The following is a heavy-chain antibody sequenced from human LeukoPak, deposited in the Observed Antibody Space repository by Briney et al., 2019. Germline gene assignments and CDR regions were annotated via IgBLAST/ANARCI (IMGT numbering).Heavy chain of an antibody. V-gene: IGHV1-46*01. CDR2: INLRADTT. CDR3: ARELPHSYFFDY. CDR1: GYSFSTYF. Sequence: ASVKVSCKASGYSFSTYFVHWLRQAPGQGLEWMGMINLRADTTVRSQNFQGRVTMTRGMSTSTVHMELSSLRSEDTAVYYCARELPHSYFFDYWGQGTLVTVSS. J-gene: IGHJ4*02. D-gene: IGHD3-10*01.